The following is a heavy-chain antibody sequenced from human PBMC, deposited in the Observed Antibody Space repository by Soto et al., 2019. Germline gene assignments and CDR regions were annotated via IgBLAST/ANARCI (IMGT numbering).Heavy chain of an antibody. CDR1: GYTFTSYY. CDR3: VRGYSSGCYKDY. D-gene: IGHD6-19*01. V-gene: IGHV1-46*01. Sequence: ASVKVSCKASGYTFTSYYMHWVRQAPGQGLVWMGIINPSGGSTSYAQKFQGRVTMTRDTSTSTVYMELSSLRSEDTAVYYCVRGYSSGCYKDYWGKGTLVTFPS. CDR2: INPSGGST. J-gene: IGHJ4*02.